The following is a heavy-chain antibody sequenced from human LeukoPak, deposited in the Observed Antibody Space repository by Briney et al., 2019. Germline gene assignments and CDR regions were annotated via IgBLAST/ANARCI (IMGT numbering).Heavy chain of an antibody. CDR2: IKEDGSEK. CDR3: AKGSIVGATDYFDY. J-gene: IGHJ4*02. CDR1: GFTFSSYW. D-gene: IGHD1-26*01. V-gene: IGHV3-7*03. Sequence: PGGSLRLSCTASGFTFSSYWMSWVRQAPGKGLEWVANIKEDGSEKYYVDSVKGRFTISRDNAKNSLYLQMNSLRAEDTALYYCAKGSIVGATDYFDYWGQGTLVTVSS.